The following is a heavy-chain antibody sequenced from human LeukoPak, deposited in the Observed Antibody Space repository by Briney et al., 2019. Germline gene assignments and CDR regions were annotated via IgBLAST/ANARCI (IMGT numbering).Heavy chain of an antibody. CDR1: GYTFTSYG. D-gene: IGHD2-2*01. CDR2: ISAYNGNT. CDR3: ARGTLYCSSTSCNPDAFDI. J-gene: IGHJ3*02. V-gene: IGHV1-18*01. Sequence: ASVKVSCKASGYTFTSYGISWVRQAPGQGLEWMGWISAYNGNTNYAQKLQGRVTMTTDTSTSTAYMELRSLRSDDTAVYYCARGTLYCSSTSCNPDAFDIWGQGTMVTVSS.